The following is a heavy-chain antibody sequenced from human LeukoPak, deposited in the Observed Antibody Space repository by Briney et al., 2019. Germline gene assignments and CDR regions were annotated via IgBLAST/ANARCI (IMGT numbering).Heavy chain of an antibody. V-gene: IGHV4-39*07. D-gene: IGHD6-6*01. J-gene: IGHJ6*03. CDR1: GGSISSGSYY. Sequence: SETLSLTCTVSGGSISSGSYYWGWIRQPPGKGLEWIGNIYYSGRTYYNPSLKSRVTISVDTSKNQFSLKLSSVTAADTAVYYCARVHSSLPPGGYYYMDVWGKRTTVTVSS. CDR3: ARVHSSLPPGGYYYMDV. CDR2: IYYSGRT.